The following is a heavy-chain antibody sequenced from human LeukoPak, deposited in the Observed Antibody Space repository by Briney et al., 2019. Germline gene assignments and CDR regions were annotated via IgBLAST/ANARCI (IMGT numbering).Heavy chain of an antibody. D-gene: IGHD3-22*01. J-gene: IGHJ5*02. Sequence: GESLKISCKGSGYGFTNYWIGWVRQMPGKGLEGMGIINPGDSDTRHNPSFQGQVTISADKSIKTAYLQWSSLKASDTAMYYCATPHYYDSSGQINPWGQGTLVTVSS. CDR2: INPGDSDT. V-gene: IGHV5-51*01. CDR1: GYGFTNYW. CDR3: ATPHYYDSSGQINP.